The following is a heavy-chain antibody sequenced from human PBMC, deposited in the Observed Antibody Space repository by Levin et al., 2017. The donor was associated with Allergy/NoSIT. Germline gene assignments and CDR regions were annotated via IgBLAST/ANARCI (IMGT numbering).Heavy chain of an antibody. Sequence: GSLRLSCTVSGGSISSYYWSWIRQPPGKGLEWIGYIYYSGSTNYNPSLKSRVTISVDTSKNQFSLKLSSVTAADTAVYYCARQGGYCSGGSCSLHFDYWGQGTLVTVSS. V-gene: IGHV4-59*08. CDR2: IYYSGST. CDR1: GGSISSYY. D-gene: IGHD2-15*01. J-gene: IGHJ4*02. CDR3: ARQGGYCSGGSCSLHFDY.